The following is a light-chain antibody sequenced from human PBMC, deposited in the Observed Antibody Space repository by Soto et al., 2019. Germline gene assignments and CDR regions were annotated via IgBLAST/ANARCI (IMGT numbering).Light chain of an antibody. CDR2: DVN. Sequence: QSALTQPASVSGSPGQSITLSCTGTSSDIGGYDYVSWYQRHPGKAPKLIIYDVNNRPSGVSNRFSGSKSGNTASLTISGLQADDEADDYCTSYASGSSHVVFGGGTKLTVL. CDR1: SSDIGGYDY. J-gene: IGLJ2*01. CDR3: TSYASGSSHVV. V-gene: IGLV2-14*01.